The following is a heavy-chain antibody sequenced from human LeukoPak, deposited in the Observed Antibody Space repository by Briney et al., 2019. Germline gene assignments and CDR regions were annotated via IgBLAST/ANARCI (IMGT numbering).Heavy chain of an antibody. J-gene: IGHJ4*02. Sequence: SETLSLTCTVSGGSISSYYWSWIRQPPGKGLEWIGYIYYSGSTNYNPSLKSRVTISVDTSKNQFSLKLSSVTAEDTAVYYCARGVEQWLDGYWGQGTLVTVSS. CDR1: GGSISSYY. D-gene: IGHD5-18*01. V-gene: IGHV4-59*01. CDR3: ARGVEQWLDGY. CDR2: IYYSGST.